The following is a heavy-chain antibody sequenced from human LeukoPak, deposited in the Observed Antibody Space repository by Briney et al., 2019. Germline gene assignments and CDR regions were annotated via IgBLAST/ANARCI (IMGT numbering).Heavy chain of an antibody. J-gene: IGHJ4*02. Sequence: GGSLRLSCAASGFTFSSYSMNWVRQAPGKGLEGVSTISGSGGTTFYADSVKGRFTISRDNSKNTLYLQMNSLRPEDTAVYYCARRASYTNDWSLFDYWGQGTLVTVSS. CDR2: ISGSGGTT. D-gene: IGHD3-9*01. CDR3: ARRASYTNDWSLFDY. V-gene: IGHV3-23*01. CDR1: GFTFSSYS.